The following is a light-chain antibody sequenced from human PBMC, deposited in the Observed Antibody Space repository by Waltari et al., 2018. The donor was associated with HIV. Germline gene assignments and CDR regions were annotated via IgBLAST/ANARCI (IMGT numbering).Light chain of an antibody. CDR2: RNN. Sequence: QSVLAQPRSVSGTPGQTVNISCSGSTSNVRNNYVYWYQQVTGVAPKLLIYRNNQRPVGVPDLFSASKSGTSASLAISGLRTEDEAEYYCAVWDDRLSGRLFGGGTKVTVL. CDR1: TSNVRNNY. CDR3: AVWDDRLSGRL. J-gene: IGLJ2*01. V-gene: IGLV1-47*01.